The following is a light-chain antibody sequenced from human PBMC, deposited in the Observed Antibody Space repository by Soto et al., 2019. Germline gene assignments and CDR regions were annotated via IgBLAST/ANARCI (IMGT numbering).Light chain of an antibody. CDR3: QQSFNLPRP. CDR2: AAA. V-gene: IGKV1-39*01. Sequence: DIQMTQSPSSLSASVCETIPITCRASQSISSSFNWFQHSPGQPPKLLLFAAANLHAGVLPRVSGSGSVTSFSRTIRSLQPEAFAPYYYQQSFNLPRPFGPATSVEFK. CDR1: QSISSS. J-gene: IGKJ1*01.